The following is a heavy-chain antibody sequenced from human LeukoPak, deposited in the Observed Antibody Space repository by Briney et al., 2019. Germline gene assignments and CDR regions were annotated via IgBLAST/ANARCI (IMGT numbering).Heavy chain of an antibody. D-gene: IGHD6-6*01. CDR2: ISSSGSTI. J-gene: IGHJ6*03. CDR1: GFTFSDYY. V-gene: IGHV3-11*01. Sequence: GGSLRLSCAASGFTFSDYYMSWIRQAPGKGLEWVSYISSSGSTIYYADSVKGRFTISRDNAKNSLYLQMNSLRAEDTAVDYCARGVIAARLYYYYYMDVWGKGTTVTVSS. CDR3: ARGVIAARLYYYYYMDV.